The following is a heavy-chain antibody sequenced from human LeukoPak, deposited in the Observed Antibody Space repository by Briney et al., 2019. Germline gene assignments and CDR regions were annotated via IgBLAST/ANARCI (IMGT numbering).Heavy chain of an antibody. CDR3: ARHRANSLLPAFDY. CDR1: GGSISSYY. J-gene: IGHJ4*02. D-gene: IGHD1-26*01. CDR2: IYYSGST. V-gene: IGHV4-59*08. Sequence: SETLSFTCTISGGSISSYYWSWIRQPPGKGLEWIGYIYYSGSTNYNPSLKSRVTISVDTSKNQFSLKLSSVTAADTAVYYCARHRANSLLPAFDYWGQGALVTVSS.